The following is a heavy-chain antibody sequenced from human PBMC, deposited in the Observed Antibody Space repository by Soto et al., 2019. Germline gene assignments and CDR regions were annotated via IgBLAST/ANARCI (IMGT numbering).Heavy chain of an antibody. D-gene: IGHD2-21*01. Sequence: CNWLRQPPGKGLEWIGEINHSGNTNYNPSLRSRVTISIDTSKNQLSLNLRSVSAADTAVYYCARGRGEFDDWGQGTPVTVSS. CDR3: ARGRGEFDD. CDR2: INHSGNT. V-gene: IGHV4-34*01. J-gene: IGHJ5*02.